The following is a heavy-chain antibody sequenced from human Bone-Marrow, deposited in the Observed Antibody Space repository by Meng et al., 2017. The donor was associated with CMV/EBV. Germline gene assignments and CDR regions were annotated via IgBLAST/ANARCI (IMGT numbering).Heavy chain of an antibody. V-gene: IGHV4-34*01. D-gene: IGHD3-3*01. CDR1: GGSFSGYY. CDR2: INHSGST. Sequence: SQTLSLTCAVYGGSFSGYYWSWIRQPPGKGLEWIGEINHSGSTNYNPSLKSRLTISVDTSKNQFSLKLSSVTAADTAVYFCARGRFRHTYWVQGTLVTVSS. CDR3: ARGRFRHTY. J-gene: IGHJ1*01.